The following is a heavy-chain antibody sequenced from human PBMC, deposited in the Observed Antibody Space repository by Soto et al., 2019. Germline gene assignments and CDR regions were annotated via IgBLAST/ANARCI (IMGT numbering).Heavy chain of an antibody. D-gene: IGHD5-12*01. V-gene: IGHV5-10-1*01. CDR1: GYSFTSYW. J-gene: IGHJ6*02. Sequence: GESLKISCKGSGYSFTSYWISWVRQMPGKGLEWMGRIDPSDSYTNYSPSFQGHVTISADKSISTAYLQWSSLKASDTAMYYCARRGVYSGYEVSYGMDVWGQGTTVTAP. CDR3: ARRGVYSGYEVSYGMDV. CDR2: IDPSDSYT.